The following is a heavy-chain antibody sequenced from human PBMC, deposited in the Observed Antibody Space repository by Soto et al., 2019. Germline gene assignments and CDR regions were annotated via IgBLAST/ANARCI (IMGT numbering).Heavy chain of an antibody. J-gene: IGHJ5*01. D-gene: IGHD6-13*01. CDR3: ARATGYSSTWYDS. CDR2: LSYGGST. CDR1: GASVSDGSDF. V-gene: IGHV4-61*01. Sequence: SGTLSLTCAVSGASVSDGSDFWSWIRQPPGKGLEWLGYLSYGGSTRYNPSLKSRVTISSDTSKNQFSLRLFSVTAADTALYYWARATGYSSTWYDSWGQGQLVTVSS.